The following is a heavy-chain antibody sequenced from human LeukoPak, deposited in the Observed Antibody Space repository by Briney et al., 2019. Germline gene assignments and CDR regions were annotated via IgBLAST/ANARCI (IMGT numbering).Heavy chain of an antibody. V-gene: IGHV3-48*01. CDR3: ARDRLHYGEYEKTFDY. Sequence: GGSLRLSCAASGFTFSSYSMNWARQAPGKGLEWVSYISYSSSTIYYADSVEGRFTISRDNGKNSLYLQMNSLRAEDTAVYYCARDRLHYGEYEKTFDYWGQGTLVTVSS. CDR2: ISYSSSTI. J-gene: IGHJ4*02. CDR1: GFTFSSYS. D-gene: IGHD4-17*01.